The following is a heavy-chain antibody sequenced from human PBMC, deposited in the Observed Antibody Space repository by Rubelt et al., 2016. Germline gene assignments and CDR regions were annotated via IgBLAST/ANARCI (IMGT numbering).Heavy chain of an antibody. D-gene: IGHD4-23*01. V-gene: IGHV3-NL1*01. CDR1: GLTFSTYS. CDR3: ATDYGGNSVRFDY. CDR2: INWNGGSI. J-gene: IGHJ4*02. Sequence: QVQLVESGGGVVQPGRSLRLSCAVSGLTFSTYSMSWVRQAPGKGLEWVSGINWNGGSIVYLDSVKGRFTISRDNSKNTLYLQMTSLRVEDTAVYDCATDYGGNSVRFDYWGQGTLVTVSS.